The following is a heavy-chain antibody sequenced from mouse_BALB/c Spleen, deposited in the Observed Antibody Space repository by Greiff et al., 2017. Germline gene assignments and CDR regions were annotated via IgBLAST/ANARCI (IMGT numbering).Heavy chain of an antibody. J-gene: IGHJ2*01. Sequence: EVKLVESGGGLVKPGGSLKLSCAASGFTFSSYAMSWVRQSPEKRLEWVAEISSGGSYTYYPDTVTGRFTISRDNAKNTLYLQLSSLKSEDTAMYYCTRAIITTVVLYYFDYWGQGTTLTVSS. D-gene: IGHD1-1*01. CDR3: TRAIITTVVLYYFDY. CDR1: GFTFSSYA. CDR2: ISSGGSYT. V-gene: IGHV5-9-4*01.